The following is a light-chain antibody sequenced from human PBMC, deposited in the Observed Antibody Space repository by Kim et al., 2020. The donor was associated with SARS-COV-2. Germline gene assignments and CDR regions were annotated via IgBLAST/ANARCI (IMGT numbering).Light chain of an antibody. J-gene: IGKJ1*01. CDR3: QQSYSTLWT. V-gene: IGKV1-39*01. CDR2: AAS. Sequence: SASVGDRVTITCRASQNISIYLNWYQQKPGKAPKLLMYAASTLQSGVPSRFSGSGSGTDFTLTISSLQPEDFATYYCQQSYSTLWTFGQGTKVDIK. CDR1: QNISIY.